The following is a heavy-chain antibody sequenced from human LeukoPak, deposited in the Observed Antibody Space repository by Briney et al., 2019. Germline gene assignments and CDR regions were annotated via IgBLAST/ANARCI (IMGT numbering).Heavy chain of an antibody. J-gene: IGHJ3*02. CDR1: GFTFSSYW. D-gene: IGHD6-19*01. CDR3: ARPREVAGDGGGDAFDI. Sequence: PGGSLRPSCAASGFTFSSYWMHWVRQAPGKGLVWVSRINSEGSRTTYADSVKGRFTISRDNAKNTLYLQMSSLRVEDTAVYYCARPREVAGDGGGDAFDIWGQGQWSPSLQ. V-gene: IGHV3-74*01. CDR2: INSEGSRT.